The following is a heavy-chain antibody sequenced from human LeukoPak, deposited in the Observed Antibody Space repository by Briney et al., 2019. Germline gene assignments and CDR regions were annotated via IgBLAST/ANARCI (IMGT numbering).Heavy chain of an antibody. CDR2: ISSSGSTI. D-gene: IGHD2-2*01. CDR3: ARGGFCSSTSCSNFDY. V-gene: IGHV3-11*04. Sequence: LGGSLRLPCAASGFTFSDYYMSWIRQAPGKGLEWVSYISSSGSTIYYADSVKGRFTISRDNAKNSLYLQMNSLRAEDTAVYYCARGGFCSSTSCSNFDYWGQGTLVTVSS. J-gene: IGHJ4*02. CDR1: GFTFSDYY.